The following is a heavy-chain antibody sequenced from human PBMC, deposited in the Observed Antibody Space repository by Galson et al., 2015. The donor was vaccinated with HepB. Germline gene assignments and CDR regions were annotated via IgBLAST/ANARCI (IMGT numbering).Heavy chain of an antibody. J-gene: IGHJ4*02. V-gene: IGHV3-30*18. Sequence: SLRLSCAASGFTFSSYCMHWVRQAPGKGLEWVAVISYDGSNKYYADSVKGRVTISRDNYKNTLYLQMNSLRAEDTAVYYCAKDYYGYYDSSGYALSYYWGQGTLVTVYS. CDR2: ISYDGSNK. CDR1: GFTFSSYC. D-gene: IGHD3-22*01. CDR3: AKDYYGYYDSSGYALSYY.